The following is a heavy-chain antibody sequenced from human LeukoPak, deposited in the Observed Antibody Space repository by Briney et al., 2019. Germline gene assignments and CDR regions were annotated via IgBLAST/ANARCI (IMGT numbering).Heavy chain of an antibody. V-gene: IGHV1-8*01. CDR2: MNPNSGNT. J-gene: IGHJ5*02. D-gene: IGHD3-9*01. Sequence: ASVKVSCKASGYTFTSYDINWVRQATGQGLEWMGWMNPNSGNTGYAQKFQGRVTMTRNTSISTAYMELRSLRSDDTAVYYCARVELRYFDWLFTVIKENWFDPWGQGTLVTVSS. CDR3: ARVELRYFDWLFTVIKENWFDP. CDR1: GYTFTSYD.